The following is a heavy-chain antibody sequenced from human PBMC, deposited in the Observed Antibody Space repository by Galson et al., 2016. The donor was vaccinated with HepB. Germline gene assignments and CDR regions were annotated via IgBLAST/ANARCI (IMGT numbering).Heavy chain of an antibody. D-gene: IGHD3-10*01. V-gene: IGHV1-69*13. J-gene: IGHJ4*02. CDR1: GYTFTDYG. Sequence: SVKVSCKASGYTFTDYGISWVRQAPGQGLEWMGGFLPMFGTPSHPQTSQDRVTITADESTSTVYLELRNLRSEDTAVYYCATLFRGVPVPWGQGTLITVSS. CDR3: ATLFRGVPVP. CDR2: FLPMFGTP.